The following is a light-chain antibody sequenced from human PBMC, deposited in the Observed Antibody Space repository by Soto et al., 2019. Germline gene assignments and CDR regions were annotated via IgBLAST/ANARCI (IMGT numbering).Light chain of an antibody. CDR1: SSDVGNYNL. CDR3: ISYKTSSTSYV. Sequence: QSALTQPASVSGSPGQSITISCTGTSSDVGNYNLVSWYQQHPGKAPKLMIFEVSNRPSGVSNRFSGSKSGNTASLNISGLQAEDEADYSCISYKTSSTSYVFGTGTQLTVL. CDR2: EVS. V-gene: IGLV2-14*02. J-gene: IGLJ1*01.